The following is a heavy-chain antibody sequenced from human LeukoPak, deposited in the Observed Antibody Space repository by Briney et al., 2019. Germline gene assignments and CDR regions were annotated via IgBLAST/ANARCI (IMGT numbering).Heavy chain of an antibody. D-gene: IGHD5-24*01. J-gene: IGHJ5*02. CDR3: ARRDLQYNWFDP. CDR1: GGSISSGGYY. Sequence: PSQTLSLTCTVSGGSISSGGYYWSWIRQHPGKGLEWIAYIYHSGSTYYNPSLKSRVTILVDTSKNQFSLKLSSVTAADTAVYYCARRDLQYNWFDPWGQGTLVTVSS. CDR2: IYHSGST. V-gene: IGHV4-31*03.